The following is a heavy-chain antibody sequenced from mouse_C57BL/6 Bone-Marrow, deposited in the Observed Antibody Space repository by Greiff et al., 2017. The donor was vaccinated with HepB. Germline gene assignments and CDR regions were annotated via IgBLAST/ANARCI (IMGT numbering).Heavy chain of an antibody. D-gene: IGHD1-1*01. J-gene: IGHJ4*01. CDR1: GSTFPSYG. Sequence: QVQLQQLGAELARLGASVKLSCKAFGSTFPSYGLSWLKQRIGQGFEWIGEFYLRIGNIYHNEKFKGKATLTADKSSSTAYMELRSLTSEDSAVYFCALSSSYAMDYWGQGTSVTVSS. CDR2: FYLRIGNI. V-gene: IGHV1-81*01. CDR3: ALSSSYAMDY.